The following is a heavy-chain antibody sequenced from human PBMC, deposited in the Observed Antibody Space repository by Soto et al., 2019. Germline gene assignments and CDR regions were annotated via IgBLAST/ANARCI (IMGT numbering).Heavy chain of an antibody. V-gene: IGHV5-51*01. J-gene: IGHJ4*02. D-gene: IGHD3-22*01. CDR1: GYSFTSYW. Sequence: GESLKISCKGSGYSFTSYWIGWVRQMPGKGLEWMGIIYPGDSDTRYSPSFQGQVTISADKSISTAYLQWSSLKASDTAMYYCARWVEYYDSSGYYSFDYWGQGTLVTVSS. CDR3: ARWVEYYDSSGYYSFDY. CDR2: IYPGDSDT.